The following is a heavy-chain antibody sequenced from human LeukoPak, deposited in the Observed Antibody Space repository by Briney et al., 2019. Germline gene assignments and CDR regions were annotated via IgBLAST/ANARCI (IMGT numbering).Heavy chain of an antibody. CDR2: ISSSGSTI. D-gene: IGHD2-2*01. Sequence: PGGSLRLSCAASGFTFSDYYMSWIRQAPGKGLEWVSYISSSGSTIYYADSVKGRFTISRDNAKNSLYLQMNSLRAEDTAVYYCARRTPNYYYYGMDVWGQGTTVTVSS. CDR3: ARRTPNYYYYGMDV. J-gene: IGHJ6*02. V-gene: IGHV3-11*01. CDR1: GFTFSDYY.